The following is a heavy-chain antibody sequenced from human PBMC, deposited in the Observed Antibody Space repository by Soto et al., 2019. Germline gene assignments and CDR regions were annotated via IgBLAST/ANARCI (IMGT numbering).Heavy chain of an antibody. CDR1: GFTFDDYA. V-gene: IGHV3-9*01. J-gene: IGHJ4*02. CDR3: AKDIGSSGYYPYYFDY. D-gene: IGHD3-22*01. Sequence: EVQLVESGGGLVQPGRSLRLSCAASGFTFDDYAMHWVRQAPGKGLEWVSGISWNSGSIGYADSVKGRFTISRDNAKNSLYLQMTSLRAEDTALYYCAKDIGSSGYYPYYFDYWGQGTLVTVSS. CDR2: ISWNSGSI.